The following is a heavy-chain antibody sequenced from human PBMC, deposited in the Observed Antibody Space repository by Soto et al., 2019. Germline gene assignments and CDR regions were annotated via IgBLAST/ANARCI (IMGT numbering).Heavy chain of an antibody. V-gene: IGHV1-18*01. Sequence: QVQLVQSGAEVKKPGASVKVSCKASGYTFTSYGISWVRQAPGQGLEWMGWISAYNDNTNYAQKLQCRVTKTTDTSTSTVYMELRSLRSDETAVDYCARVLWFGELSHYNYGMDVWGQGTTVTGSS. CDR1: GYTFTSYG. CDR2: ISAYNDNT. J-gene: IGHJ6*02. CDR3: ARVLWFGELSHYNYGMDV. D-gene: IGHD3-10*01.